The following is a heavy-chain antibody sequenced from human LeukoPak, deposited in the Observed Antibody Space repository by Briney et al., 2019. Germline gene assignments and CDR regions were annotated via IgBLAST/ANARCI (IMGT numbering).Heavy chain of an antibody. Sequence: PSETLSLTCTVSGGSISSGDYYWSWIRQPPGKGLEWIGYIYYSGSTYYNPSLKSRVTISVDTSKNQFSLKLSSVTAADTAVYYCARAPILQLTPDYWGQGTLVIVSS. J-gene: IGHJ4*02. V-gene: IGHV4-30-4*01. D-gene: IGHD6-13*01. CDR1: GGSISSGDYY. CDR2: IYYSGST. CDR3: ARAPILQLTPDY.